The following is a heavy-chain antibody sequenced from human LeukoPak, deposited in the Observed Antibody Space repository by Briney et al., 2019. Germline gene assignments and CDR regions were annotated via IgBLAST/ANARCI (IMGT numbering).Heavy chain of an antibody. CDR3: AKSTYYYDTFVNAFDL. D-gene: IGHD3-22*01. CDR1: GGSVSSSHY. CDR2: IYYGGST. V-gene: IGHV4-39*07. Sequence: KTSETLSLTCTVSGGSVSSSHYWDWIRQPPGKGLEWIGSIYYGGSTYYNPSLRSRVTTSVDTSKNQFSLKLSSVTAADTAVYYCAKSTYYYDTFVNAFDLWGQGTVVTVSS. J-gene: IGHJ3*01.